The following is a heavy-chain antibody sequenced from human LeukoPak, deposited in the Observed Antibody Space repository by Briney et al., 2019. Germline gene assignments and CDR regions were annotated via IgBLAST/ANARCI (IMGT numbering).Heavy chain of an antibody. J-gene: IGHJ4*02. D-gene: IGHD3-3*01. CDR3: ASTLRFLPYRRFDY. CDR2: IYQSGSGSS. Sequence: SGTLSLTCSVSGGSIISGNYYWGWIRRPPGKGLEWIGSIYQSGSGSSYYNPSLKSRVTISGDTSKNQFSLRLSSVTAADTAVYYCASTLRFLPYRRFDYWGQGTLVTVPS. CDR1: GGSIISGNYY. V-gene: IGHV4-39*01.